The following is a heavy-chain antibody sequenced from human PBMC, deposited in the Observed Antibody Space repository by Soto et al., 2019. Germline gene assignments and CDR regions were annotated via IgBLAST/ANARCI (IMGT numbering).Heavy chain of an antibody. J-gene: IGHJ6*02. CDR1: GYTFTSYA. CDR3: ATDLLFGYSSSRYGMDV. D-gene: IGHD6-13*01. Sequence: ASVKVSCTASGYTFTSYAMHWVRQAPGQRLEWMGWINAGNGNTKYSQKFQGRVTMTRDTSANTAYMELSSLRSEDTAVYYCATDLLFGYSSSRYGMDVWGQGTTVTVSS. V-gene: IGHV1-3*01. CDR2: INAGNGNT.